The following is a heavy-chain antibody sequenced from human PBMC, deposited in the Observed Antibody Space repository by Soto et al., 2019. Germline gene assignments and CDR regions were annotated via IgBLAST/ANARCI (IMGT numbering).Heavy chain of an antibody. CDR2: IYHRGST. V-gene: IGHV4-4*02. CDR3: ARCEEEYYYGIDV. CDR1: GGAISSSNW. Sequence: QVQLQESGPGLVKPSGTLSLTCAVSGGAISSSNWWRWGRQPPGKGMELVGEIYHRGSTNYNPSLKSRVTISVDTFNNQFSMKLISVTAADTAVYYCARCEEEYYYGIDVWGQGTTVTVSS. J-gene: IGHJ6*02.